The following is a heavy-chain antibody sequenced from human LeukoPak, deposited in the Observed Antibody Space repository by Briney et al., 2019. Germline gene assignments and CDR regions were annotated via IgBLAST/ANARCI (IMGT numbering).Heavy chain of an antibody. V-gene: IGHV3-23*01. CDR1: GFTFSSYG. CDR3: ATYPRIAAAGPKFDY. Sequence: GSLRLSCAASGFTFSSYGMSWVRQAPGKGLEWVSAISGSGGSTYYADSVKGRFTISRDNSKNTLYLQMNSLRAEDTAVYYCATYPRIAAAGPKFDYWGQGTLVTVSS. J-gene: IGHJ4*02. D-gene: IGHD6-13*01. CDR2: ISGSGGST.